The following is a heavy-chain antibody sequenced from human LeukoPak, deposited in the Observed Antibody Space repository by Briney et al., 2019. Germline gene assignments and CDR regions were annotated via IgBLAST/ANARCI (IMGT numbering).Heavy chain of an antibody. CDR3: AGGGNYYWAPDY. J-gene: IGHJ4*02. CDR1: GDFFSGSTYY. V-gene: IGHV4-61*02. D-gene: IGHD3-22*01. Sequence: SETLSLTCAVSGDFFSGSTYYWICNRQPNGVGLEWIGSFSNSGSTNYNPSLMSRVTILLDTSKNQFSLNVRSVTAADTAVYYCAGGGNYYWAPDYWGQGTLVIV. CDR2: FSNSGST.